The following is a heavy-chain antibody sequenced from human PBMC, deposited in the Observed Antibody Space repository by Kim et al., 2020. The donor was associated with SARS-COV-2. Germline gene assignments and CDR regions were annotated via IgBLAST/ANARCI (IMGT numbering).Heavy chain of an antibody. Sequence: KFHDRVTITRETSASPAYMELSSLRSEDTAVYYCARDGHSRSYYQAAFDIWGQGTMVTVSS. J-gene: IGHJ3*02. CDR3: ARDGHSRSYYQAAFDI. V-gene: IGHV1-3*01. D-gene: IGHD1-26*01.